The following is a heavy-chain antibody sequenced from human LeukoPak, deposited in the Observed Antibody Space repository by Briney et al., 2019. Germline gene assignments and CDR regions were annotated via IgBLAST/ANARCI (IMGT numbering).Heavy chain of an antibody. J-gene: IGHJ4*02. V-gene: IGHV4-39*07. CDR3: ARGTRAGGYTPPRWGSVYY. D-gene: IGHD5-12*01. CDR2: INHSGST. CDR1: GGSISSGGYY. Sequence: SETLSLTCTVSGGSISSGGYYWSWIRQPPGKGLEWIGEINHSGSTNYNPSLKSRVTISVDTSKNQFSLKLSSVTAADTAVYYCARGTRAGGYTPPRWGSVYYWGQGTLVTVSS.